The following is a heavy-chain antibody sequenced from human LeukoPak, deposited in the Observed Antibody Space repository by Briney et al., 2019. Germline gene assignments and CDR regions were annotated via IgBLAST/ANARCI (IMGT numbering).Heavy chain of an antibody. V-gene: IGHV1-69*05. CDR2: IIPIFGTA. J-gene: IGHJ4*02. CDR1: GDTFSSCS. D-gene: IGHD6-19*01. Sequence: SVTVSCKASGDTFSSCSISWGRHHPPQRLLGMGRIIPIFGTANYAQKFKGRVTITTDESTSTAYMELSSLRSEDTAVYYCARASSGWYFFDYWGQGTLVTVSS. CDR3: ARASSGWYFFDY.